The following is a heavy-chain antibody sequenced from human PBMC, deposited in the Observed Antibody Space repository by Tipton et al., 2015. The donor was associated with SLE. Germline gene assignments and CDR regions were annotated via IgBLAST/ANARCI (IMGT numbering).Heavy chain of an antibody. V-gene: IGHV4-4*09. CDR2: IYTSGST. D-gene: IGHD6-19*01. CDR3: ARQGGWYRDAFDI. Sequence: TLSLTCTVSGGSISGYYWSWIRQPPGKGLEWIGYIYTSGSTNYNPSLKSRVTISVDTSKNQFSLKLSSVTAADTAVYYCARQGGWYRDAFDIWGQGTMVTVSS. CDR1: GGSISGYY. J-gene: IGHJ3*02.